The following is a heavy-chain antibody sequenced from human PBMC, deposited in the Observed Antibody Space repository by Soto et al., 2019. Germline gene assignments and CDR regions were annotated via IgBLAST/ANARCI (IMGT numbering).Heavy chain of an antibody. V-gene: IGHV1-8*01. Sequence: GASVKVSCKASGYTFTSYDINWVRQATGQGLEWMGWMNPNSGNTGYAQKFQGRVTMTRNTSISTAYMELSSLRSEDTAVYYCARGPKSRRDFWSGPLNWFDPWGQGTLVTVSS. CDR2: MNPNSGNT. D-gene: IGHD3-3*01. J-gene: IGHJ5*02. CDR1: GYTFTSYD. CDR3: ARGPKSRRDFWSGPLNWFDP.